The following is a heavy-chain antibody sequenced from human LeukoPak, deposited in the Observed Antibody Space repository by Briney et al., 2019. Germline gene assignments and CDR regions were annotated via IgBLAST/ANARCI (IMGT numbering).Heavy chain of an antibody. D-gene: IGHD5-12*01. V-gene: IGHV6-1*01. CDR3: AREDRLSFHI. CDR1: GDSVSSNNTA. Sequence: SQTPSLTCAISGDSVSSNNTAWHWIRQSPSRGLEWLGRTYYRSKWYYDYAVSLKSRVTINPDTSKNHFSLQLSSVAPADTAVYFCAREDRLSFHIWAQGTMVTVSS. J-gene: IGHJ3*02. CDR2: TYYRSKWYY.